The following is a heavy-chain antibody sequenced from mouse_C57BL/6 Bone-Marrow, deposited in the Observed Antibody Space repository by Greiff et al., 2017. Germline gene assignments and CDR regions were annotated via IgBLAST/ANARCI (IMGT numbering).Heavy chain of an antibody. J-gene: IGHJ2*01. CDR2: IDPEDGET. V-gene: IGHV14-2*01. Sequence: EVKLVESGAELVKPGASVKLSCTASGFNIKDYYIHWVQQRTEQGLEWIGSIDPEDGETKDAPKFPDKATITADTSSNTAYLQLSSLTSEDTAVYYCTRSLIYYGTNYWGQGTTLTVSS. CDR3: TRSLIYYGTNY. CDR1: GFNIKDYY. D-gene: IGHD1-1*01.